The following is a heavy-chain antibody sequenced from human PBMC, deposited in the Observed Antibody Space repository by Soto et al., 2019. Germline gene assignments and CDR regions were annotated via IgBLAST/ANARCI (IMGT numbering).Heavy chain of an antibody. CDR3: ARRLEEFGNYWFDP. D-gene: IGHD3-10*01. J-gene: IGHJ5*02. Sequence: SETLSLTCTVSGGSISSYYWSWIRQPPGKGLEWIGYIYYSGSTNYNPSLKSRITISVDTSKNQFSLKLNSVTAADTAVYYCARRLEEFGNYWFDPRGQGTLVTVSS. CDR1: GGSISSYY. CDR2: IYYSGST. V-gene: IGHV4-59*08.